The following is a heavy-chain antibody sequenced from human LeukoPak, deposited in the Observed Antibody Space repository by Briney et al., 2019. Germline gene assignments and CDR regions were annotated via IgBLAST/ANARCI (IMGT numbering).Heavy chain of an antibody. J-gene: IGHJ4*02. Sequence: ASVTVSRKASGYTLTRYYMHWVRQAPGQGLEWVGLINPNSGGTNYAQKFQGRVTMTRDTSISTAYMELSRLRCDDTAVYYCARTGYCSSTSCDGGDDYWGQGTLVTVSS. CDR3: ARTGYCSSTSCDGGDDY. CDR1: GYTLTRYY. V-gene: IGHV1-2*02. CDR2: INPNSGGT. D-gene: IGHD2-2*01.